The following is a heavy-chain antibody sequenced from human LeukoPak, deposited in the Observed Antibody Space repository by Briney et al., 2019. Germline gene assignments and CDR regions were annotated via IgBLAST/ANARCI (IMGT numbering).Heavy chain of an antibody. J-gene: IGHJ6*03. V-gene: IGHV4-34*01. D-gene: IGHD2-2*01. CDR1: GRSFSGYY. Sequence: SETLSLTCAVYGRSFSGYYWSWIRQPPGKGLEWIGEINHSGSTNYNPSLKSRVTISVDTSKNQFSLKLSSVTAADTAVYYCARGQGDIVVVPAATLYYYYYYMDVWGKGTTVTVSS. CDR3: ARGQGDIVVVPAATLYYYYYYMDV. CDR2: INHSGST.